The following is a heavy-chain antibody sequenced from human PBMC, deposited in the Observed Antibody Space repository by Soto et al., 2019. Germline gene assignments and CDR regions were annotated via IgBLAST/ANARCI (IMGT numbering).Heavy chain of an antibody. CDR1: GFTFDDYG. J-gene: IGHJ6*03. CDR2: INWNGGST. CDR3: ARAIGVLRYFDPQTYYMDV. Sequence: SGGSLRLSCAASGFTFDDYGMSWVRQAPGKGLEWVSGINWNGGSTGYADSVKGRFTISRDNAKNSLYLQMNSLRAEDTALYHCARAIGVLRYFDPQTYYMDVWGKGTTVTVSS. V-gene: IGHV3-20*01. D-gene: IGHD3-9*01.